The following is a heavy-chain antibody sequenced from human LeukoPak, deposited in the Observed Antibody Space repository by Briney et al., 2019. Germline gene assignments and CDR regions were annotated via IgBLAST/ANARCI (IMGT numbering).Heavy chain of an antibody. CDR1: GGSFSGYF. CDR3: ARGPPLTYDGSGYYFFDY. Sequence: SETLPVTCAVYGGSFSGYFWTWIRQPPGKGLEWIGEINHGGSTNYNPSLKSRVTISVDTSKNHFSLKLSSLTAADTGVYYCARGPPLTYDGSGYYFFDYWGQGTLVSVFS. V-gene: IGHV4-34*01. CDR2: INHGGST. D-gene: IGHD3-22*01. J-gene: IGHJ4*02.